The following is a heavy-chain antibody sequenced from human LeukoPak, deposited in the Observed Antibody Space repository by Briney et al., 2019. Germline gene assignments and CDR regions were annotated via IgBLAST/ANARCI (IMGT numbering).Heavy chain of an antibody. Sequence: PGGSLRLSCAASGFTFSDSAMHWVRQASGKGLEWVGRIRSKTNSYATTYAASVKGRFTISRDDSKNTAYLQMNSLKTEDTAVYCCTRRAYCSTSTCSADDYWGQGTLVTVSS. CDR1: GFTFSDSA. J-gene: IGHJ4*02. CDR2: IRSKTNSYAT. V-gene: IGHV3-73*01. D-gene: IGHD2-2*01. CDR3: TRRAYCSTSTCSADDY.